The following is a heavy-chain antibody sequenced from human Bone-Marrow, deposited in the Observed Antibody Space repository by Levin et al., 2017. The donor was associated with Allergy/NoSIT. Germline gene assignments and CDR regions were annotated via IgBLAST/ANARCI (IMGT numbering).Heavy chain of an antibody. CDR2: ISTSGDAM. D-gene: IGHD1-1*01. Sequence: SCAASGFTFSSYEMNWVRQAPGKGLEWVSYISTSGDAMYYADSVKGRFTISRDNAKNSVYLQMNSLRVEDTAVYYCAREYTWNGDDAFDIWGQGTLVSVSS. V-gene: IGHV3-48*03. CDR3: AREYTWNGDDAFDI. J-gene: IGHJ3*02. CDR1: GFTFSSYE.